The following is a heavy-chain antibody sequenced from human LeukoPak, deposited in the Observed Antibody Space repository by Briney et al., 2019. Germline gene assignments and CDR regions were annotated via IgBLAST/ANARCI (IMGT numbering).Heavy chain of an antibody. D-gene: IGHD2-8*02. J-gene: IGHJ4*02. CDR1: GFTFSSYA. CDR3: ARGTRAGGFDY. Sequence: GVSLRLSCAASGFTFSSYAMHWVRQAPGKGLEYVSAISSNGGSTYYANSVKGRFTISRDNSKNTLYLQMGSLRAEDMAVYYCARGTRAGGFDYWGQGTLVTVSS. CDR2: ISSNGGST. V-gene: IGHV3-64*01.